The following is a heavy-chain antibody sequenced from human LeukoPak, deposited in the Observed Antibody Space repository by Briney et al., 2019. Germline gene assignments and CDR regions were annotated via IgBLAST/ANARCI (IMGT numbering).Heavy chain of an antibody. Sequence: GSVRMSCKASGYTFTSYYMHWVRQAPGQGLEWMGLNNPSSGTTSYAQKFQGRVTMTRDTSTSTVYMELSSLTSEDTAVYYCARDRGLLYGSSGCLDSWGQ. D-gene: IGHD6-19*01. CDR3: ARDRGLLYGSSGCLDS. CDR2: NNPSSGTT. V-gene: IGHV1-46*01. CDR1: GYTFTSYY. J-gene: IGHJ4*02.